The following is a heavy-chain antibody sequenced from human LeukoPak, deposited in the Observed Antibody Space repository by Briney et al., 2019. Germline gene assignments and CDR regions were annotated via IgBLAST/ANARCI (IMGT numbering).Heavy chain of an antibody. V-gene: IGHV1-2*02. D-gene: IGHD6-13*01. Sequence: ASVKVSCKASGYRFSDYYMHWVRQAPGQGLEWLGWINPKSGAADYAQQFRGRVTMTRDTSINTDYMEMKRVTSDDTAVYYCARGAEAETSPLDFWGQGTLVIV. CDR1: GYRFSDYY. J-gene: IGHJ4*02. CDR3: ARGAEAETSPLDF. CDR2: INPKSGAA.